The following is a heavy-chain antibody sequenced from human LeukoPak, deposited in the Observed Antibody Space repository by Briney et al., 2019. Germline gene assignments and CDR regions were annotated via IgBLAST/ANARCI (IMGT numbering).Heavy chain of an antibody. Sequence: SETLSLTCAVYGGSFSGYYWSWIRQPPGKRLYWIGEINHSGSTNYNPSLKSRVTISVDTSKNQFSLKLSSVTAADTAVYYCACTYYYGSGSLLDYWGQGTLVTVSS. V-gene: IGHV4-34*01. D-gene: IGHD3-10*01. CDR2: INHSGST. J-gene: IGHJ4*02. CDR3: ACTYYYGSGSLLDY. CDR1: GGSFSGYY.